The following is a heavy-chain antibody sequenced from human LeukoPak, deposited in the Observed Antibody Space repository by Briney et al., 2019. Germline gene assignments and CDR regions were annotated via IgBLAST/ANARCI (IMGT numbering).Heavy chain of an antibody. CDR3: ARSFGYSGYGTDY. CDR2: MNPNSGNT. Sequence: ASVKVPCKASGYTFTSYDINWVRQATGQGLEWMGWMNPNSGNTGYAQKFQGRVTITRNTSISTAYMELSSLRSEDTAVYYCARSFGYSGYGTDYWGQGTLVTVSS. CDR1: GYTFTSYD. D-gene: IGHD5-12*01. J-gene: IGHJ4*02. V-gene: IGHV1-8*03.